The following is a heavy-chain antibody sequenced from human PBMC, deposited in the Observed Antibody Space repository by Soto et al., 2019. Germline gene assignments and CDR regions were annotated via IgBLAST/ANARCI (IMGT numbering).Heavy chain of an antibody. CDR1: GFSLSTSGMC. D-gene: IGHD2-2*02. V-gene: IGHV2-70*01. CDR3: DLSFRSYTCKYHFDY. J-gene: IGHJ4*02. CDR2: IDWDDDK. Sequence: SGPTLVNPTQTLTLTCTFSGFSLSTSGMCVSWIRQPPGKALEWLALIDWDDDKYYSTSLKTRLTISKDTSKTQVVLTMTNMDPVYTATYYCDLSFRSYTCKYHFDYWGQGTLFTVS.